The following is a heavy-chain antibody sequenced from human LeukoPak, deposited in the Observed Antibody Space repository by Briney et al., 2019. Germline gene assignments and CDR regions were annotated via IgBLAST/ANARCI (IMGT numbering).Heavy chain of an antibody. CDR2: NFTNGRR. V-gene: IGHV3-53*01. J-gene: IGHJ3*02. D-gene: IGHD3-10*01. CDR1: GFTLSRKY. CDR3: ASGQIYHSGNYDDI. Sequence: GGSLRLYCAASGFTLSRKYMSWVRQASGKGLEWVSINFTNGRRYYSDSVKGGFNISRDNSKNTLYLQMNSLRDEDTAVYYCASGQIYHSGNYDDIWGQGTMVTVSS.